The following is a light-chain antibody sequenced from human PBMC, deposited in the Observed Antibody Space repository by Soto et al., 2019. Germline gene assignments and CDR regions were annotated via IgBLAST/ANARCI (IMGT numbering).Light chain of an antibody. CDR1: SSNIGSNY. CDR2: RNN. V-gene: IGLV1-47*01. J-gene: IGLJ3*02. CDR3: AAWDDSLSAL. Sequence: QAVVTQPPSASGTPGQRVTSSCSGSSSNIGSNYVYWYQQLPGTAPKLLIYRNNQRPSGVPDRFSGSKSGTSASLAISGLRSEDEADYYCAAWDDSLSALFGGGTKLTVL.